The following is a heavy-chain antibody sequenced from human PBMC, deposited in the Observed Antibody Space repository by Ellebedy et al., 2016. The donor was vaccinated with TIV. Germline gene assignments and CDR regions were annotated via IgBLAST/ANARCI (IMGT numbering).Heavy chain of an antibody. CDR1: GGSFSGYY. CDR2: INHSGST. D-gene: IGHD4/OR15-4a*01. CDR3: AREDYGHFDY. V-gene: IGHV4-34*01. J-gene: IGHJ4*02. Sequence: MPSETLSLTCAVYGGSFSGYYWSWIRQPPGKGLEWIGEINHSGSTNYNPSLKSRVTISVDTSKNQFSLKLSSVTAADTAVYYCAREDYGHFDYWGQGTLVTVSS.